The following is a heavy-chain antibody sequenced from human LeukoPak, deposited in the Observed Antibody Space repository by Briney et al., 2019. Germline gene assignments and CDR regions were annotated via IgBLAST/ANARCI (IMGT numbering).Heavy chain of an antibody. CDR1: GYTFSGYY. Sequence: ASVKGTGKPSGYTFSGYYRHLVRQAPGQGLEWMAWTYPNSGGTKYAQKFQGRVNVTRDTSISTAYMQLSRLKSDDTAVYYCATGRGYSYGFHSWGHGTLFTVSS. CDR3: ATGRGYSYGFHS. CDR2: TYPNSGGT. D-gene: IGHD5-18*01. V-gene: IGHV1-2*02. J-gene: IGHJ5*01.